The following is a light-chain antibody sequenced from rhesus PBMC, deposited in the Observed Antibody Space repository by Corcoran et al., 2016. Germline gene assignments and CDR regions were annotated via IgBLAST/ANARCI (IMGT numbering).Light chain of an antibody. CDR1: QSISSW. CDR2: KAS. Sequence: DIQMTQSPSSLSASVGDTVTITCRASQSISSWLAWYQQKPGKAPKLRIYKASTLQSGVPSRFSGIGAGTDFTLTISSLQSEDFATYYCQQYSSSPYSFAQGTKVEIK. CDR3: QQYSSSPYS. J-gene: IGKJ2*01. V-gene: IGKV1-22*01.